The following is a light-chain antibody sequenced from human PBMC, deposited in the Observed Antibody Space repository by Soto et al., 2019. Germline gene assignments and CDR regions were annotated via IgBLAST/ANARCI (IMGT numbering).Light chain of an antibody. CDR1: QSVSSN. CDR3: QQYNNWPRM. CDR2: SGS. Sequence: IVMTQSPATLSVSPGERATLSCRASQSVSSNLAWYQQKPGQAPRLLIYSGSTRATGIPARFSGSGSGTDFTLTISSLQSEDFAVYYCQQYNNWPRMFGQGTKVDIK. V-gene: IGKV3-15*01. J-gene: IGKJ1*01.